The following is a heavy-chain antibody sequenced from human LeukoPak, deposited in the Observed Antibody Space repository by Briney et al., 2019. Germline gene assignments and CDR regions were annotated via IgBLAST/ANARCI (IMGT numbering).Heavy chain of an antibody. J-gene: IGHJ4*02. CDR1: GFTFSSYW. Sequence: GGSLRLSCAASGFTFSSYWMSWVRQAPGKGLEWVANIKQDGSEKYYVDSVKGRFTSSRDNAKNSLYLQMNSLRAEDTAVYYCARENNIVVVPADFDYWGQGTLVTVSS. D-gene: IGHD2-2*01. CDR2: IKQDGSEK. V-gene: IGHV3-7*03. CDR3: ARENNIVVVPADFDY.